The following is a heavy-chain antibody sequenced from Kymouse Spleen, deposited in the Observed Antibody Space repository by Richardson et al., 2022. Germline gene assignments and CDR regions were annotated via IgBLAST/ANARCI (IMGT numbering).Heavy chain of an antibody. CDR3: ARDVLLWFGELLSDAFDI. V-gene: IGHV3-33*01. CDR2: IWYDGSNK. Sequence: QVQLVESGGGVVQPGRSLRLSCAASGFTFSSYGMHWVRQAPGKGLEWVAVIWYDGSNKYYADSVKGRFTISRDNSKNTLYLQMNSLRAEDTAVYYCARDVLLWFGELLSDAFDIWGQGTMVTVSS. CDR1: GFTFSSYG. J-gene: IGHJ3*02. D-gene: IGHD3-10*01.